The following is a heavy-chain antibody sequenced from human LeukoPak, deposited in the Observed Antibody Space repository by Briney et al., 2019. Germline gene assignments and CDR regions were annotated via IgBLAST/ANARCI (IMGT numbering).Heavy chain of an antibody. D-gene: IGHD3-16*02. CDR3: ARGQYMITFGGVIARSAFDI. Sequence: PSETLSLTCAVYGGSFSGYYWSWIRQPPGKGLEWIGEINHSGSTNYNPSLKSRVTISVDTSKNHFSLKLSSVTAADTAVYYCARGQYMITFGGVIARSAFDIWGQGTVVTVSS. CDR2: INHSGST. J-gene: IGHJ3*02. V-gene: IGHV4-34*01. CDR1: GGSFSGYY.